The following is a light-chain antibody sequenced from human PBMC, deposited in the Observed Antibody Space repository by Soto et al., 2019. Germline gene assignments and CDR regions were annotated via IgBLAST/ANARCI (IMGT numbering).Light chain of an antibody. CDR3: QHYNNWPPLT. Sequence: EIVMTQSPVTLSVSPGERATLSCRASQSVRSNFAWYQQKPGQAPRLLIYGASTRATGVPSRFSGSGSGTDFTLPISSLQSEDFAVYYCQHYNNWPPLTFGQGTKVEIK. V-gene: IGKV3-15*01. CDR2: GAS. J-gene: IGKJ1*01. CDR1: QSVRSN.